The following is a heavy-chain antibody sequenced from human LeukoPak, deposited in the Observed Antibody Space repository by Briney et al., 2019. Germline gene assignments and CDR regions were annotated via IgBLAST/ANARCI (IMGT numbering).Heavy chain of an antibody. D-gene: IGHD3-22*01. Sequence: SETLSLTCTVSGGSISSSSYYWGWIRQPPGKGLEWIGSIYYSGSTYYNPSLKSRVTISVDTSKNQFSLKLSSVTAADTAVYYCARDRGITMTVGGDFDWFDPWGQGTLVTVSS. V-gene: IGHV4-39*07. CDR1: GGSISSSSYY. CDR3: ARDRGITMTVGGDFDWFDP. J-gene: IGHJ5*02. CDR2: IYYSGST.